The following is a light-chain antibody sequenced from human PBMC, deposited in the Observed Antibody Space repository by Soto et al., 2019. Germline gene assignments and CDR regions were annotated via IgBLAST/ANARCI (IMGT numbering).Light chain of an antibody. Sequence: EIGLTQAPGILSLSPGERASLSFVASQSITSSFLAWYQQKPGQAPRLLIYGASSRATGIPDRFSGTGSETDFTLTIDRLEPEDFAVYYCQQYENSPITFGQGTRLEIK. CDR2: GAS. CDR1: QSITSSF. J-gene: IGKJ5*01. CDR3: QQYENSPIT. V-gene: IGKV3-20*01.